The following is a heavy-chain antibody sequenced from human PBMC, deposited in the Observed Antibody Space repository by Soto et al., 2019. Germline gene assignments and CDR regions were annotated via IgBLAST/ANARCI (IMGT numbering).Heavy chain of an antibody. CDR1: GYPINNGYY. J-gene: IGHJ4*02. CDR2: IYHTGST. V-gene: IGHV4-38-2*02. D-gene: IGHD6-19*01. Sequence: SETLSLTCTVSGYPINNGYYWGLIRQPPGKGLEWIGSIYHTGSTYYSPSLESRVTISVDTSKNQFSLKLRSVTAADTAVYYCARDRGARDSGWYLLPDFWGRGTLVTVS. CDR3: ARDRGARDSGWYLLPDF.